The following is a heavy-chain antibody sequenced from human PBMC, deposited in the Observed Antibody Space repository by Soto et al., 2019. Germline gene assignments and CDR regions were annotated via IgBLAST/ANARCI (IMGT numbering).Heavy chain of an antibody. Sequence: LQTQSLTWTVSCVSSSGSGYFWVWIRQPPGKGLEWIGTIYYAGTTYYNPSLKSRVTISVDMSKNHFSLKVSSVTAADTAVYYCARHPPQQTLDYYFDRWGQGTLVTVSS. CDR1: CVSSSGSGYF. CDR3: ARHPPQQTLDYYFDR. V-gene: IGHV4-39*01. D-gene: IGHD3-3*02. J-gene: IGHJ4*02. CDR2: IYYAGTT.